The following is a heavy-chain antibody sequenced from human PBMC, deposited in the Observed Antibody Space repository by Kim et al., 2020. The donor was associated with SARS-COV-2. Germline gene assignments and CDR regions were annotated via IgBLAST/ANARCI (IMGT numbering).Heavy chain of an antibody. V-gene: IGHV1-69*01. CDR3: ARGPIVGATTDFDY. J-gene: IGHJ4*02. Sequence: AQKCQGRGTITADESTSTAYMELSSLRSEDTAVYYCARGPIVGATTDFDYWGQGTLVTVSS. D-gene: IGHD1-26*01.